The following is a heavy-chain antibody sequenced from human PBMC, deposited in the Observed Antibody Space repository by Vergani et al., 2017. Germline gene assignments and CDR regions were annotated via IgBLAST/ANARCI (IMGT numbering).Heavy chain of an antibody. J-gene: IGHJ4*02. CDR1: GYSLTALT. Sequence: QVQLVQSGSEVRKPGASVKVSCQVSGYSLTALTLHWVRQAAGKGLEWRGGFEHEHGELTFAHQIQGRVTMTEDRYTDKAYKELSSLRPEDTALYYCAIVTYYYDSSGYYLDYWGQGTLVTVSS. CDR3: AIVTYYYDSSGYYLDY. V-gene: IGHV1-24*01. CDR2: FEHEHGEL. D-gene: IGHD3-22*01.